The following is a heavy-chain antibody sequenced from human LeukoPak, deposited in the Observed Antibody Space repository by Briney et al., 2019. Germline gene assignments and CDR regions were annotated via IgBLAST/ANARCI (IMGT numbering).Heavy chain of an antibody. Sequence: SETLSLTCTVSGGSISSYYWSWIRQPAGKGLEWIGRIYTSGSTNYNPSLKSRVTMSVDTSKNQFSLKLSSVTAADAAVYYCATGQYYYDSSGYYSWFDPWGQGTLVTVSS. CDR2: IYTSGST. J-gene: IGHJ5*02. CDR1: GGSISSYY. D-gene: IGHD3-22*01. CDR3: ATGQYYYDSSGYYSWFDP. V-gene: IGHV4-4*07.